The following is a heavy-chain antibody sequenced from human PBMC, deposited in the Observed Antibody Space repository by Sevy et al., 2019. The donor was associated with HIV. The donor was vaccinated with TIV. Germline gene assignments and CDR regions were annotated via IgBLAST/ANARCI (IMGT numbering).Heavy chain of an antibody. D-gene: IGHD3-22*01. CDR1: GFSFSNYA. V-gene: IGHV3-30*04. CDR2: ISTDGNIK. Sequence: GGSLRLSCTASGFSFSNYAMYWVRQAPGEGLEWVAVISTDGNIKDYADSVKGRFTISRDNFKNTLYLQMNSLRADDAAVYYCASHYYDSTGYYYPLDYWGLGTLVTVSS. J-gene: IGHJ4*02. CDR3: ASHYYDSTGYYYPLDY.